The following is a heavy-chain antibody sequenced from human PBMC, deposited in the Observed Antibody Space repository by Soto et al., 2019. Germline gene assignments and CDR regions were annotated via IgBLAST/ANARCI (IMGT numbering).Heavy chain of an antibody. V-gene: IGHV1-24*01. J-gene: IGHJ6*02. CDR2: FDPEDGET. Sequence: ASVKVSCKVSGYTLTELSMHWVRQAPGKGLEWMGGFDPEDGETIYAQKFQGRVTMTEDTSTDTAYMELNSLRSEDTAVYYCATLRTTVTTWGIAGYYGMDVWGQGTTVTVSS. CDR3: ATLRTTVTTWGIAGYYGMDV. D-gene: IGHD4-17*01. CDR1: GYTLTELS.